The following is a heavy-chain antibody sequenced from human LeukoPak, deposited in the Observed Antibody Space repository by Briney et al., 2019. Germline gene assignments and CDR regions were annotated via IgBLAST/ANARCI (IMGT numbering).Heavy chain of an antibody. V-gene: IGHV3-7*01. J-gene: IGHJ4*02. CDR1: GFTFSSYW. D-gene: IGHD6-13*01. Sequence: PGGSLRLSCAASGFTFSSYWMSWVRQAPGKGLEWVANIKQDGSEKYYVDSVKGRFTISRDNAKNSLYLQMNSLRAEDTAVYYCARDHSSWYRRRLYYFDYWGQGTLVTVPS. CDR3: ARDHSSWYRRRLYYFDY. CDR2: IKQDGSEK.